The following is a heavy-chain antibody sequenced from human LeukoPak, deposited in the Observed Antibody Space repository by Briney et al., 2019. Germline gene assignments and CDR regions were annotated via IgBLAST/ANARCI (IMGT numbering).Heavy chain of an antibody. CDR2: FSGTSTN. D-gene: IGHD6-19*01. J-gene: IGHJ4*02. CDR1: GFTFSSYA. CDR3: AKLKQWQPQRYFFEY. V-gene: IGHV3-23*01. Sequence: PGGSLRLSCAASGFTFSSYAMSWVRQAPGKGLEWASTFSGTSTNSYADAVKGRVTISRDNSKNTLYLQMNSLRAEDTAVYYCAKLKQWQPQRYFFEYWGQGALVTVAS.